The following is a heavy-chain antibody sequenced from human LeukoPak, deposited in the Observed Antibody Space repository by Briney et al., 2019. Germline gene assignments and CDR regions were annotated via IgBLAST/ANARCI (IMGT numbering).Heavy chain of an antibody. CDR1: GGSISSYY. J-gene: IGHJ4*02. D-gene: IGHD3-16*01. CDR2: IYYSGST. Sequence: SETLSLTCTVSGGSISSYYWSWIRQPPGKGLEWIGYIYYSGSTNYNPSVKSRVTISVDTSKNQFTLKLSSVTAADTAVYYCARGRYGWLPFDYWGQGTLVTVSS. V-gene: IGHV4-59*01. CDR3: ARGRYGWLPFDY.